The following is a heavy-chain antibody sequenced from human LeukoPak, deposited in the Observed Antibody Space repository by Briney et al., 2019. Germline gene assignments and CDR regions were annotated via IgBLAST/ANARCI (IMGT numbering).Heavy chain of an antibody. CDR3: ARVGSSGYYYVLDYFDC. CDR1: GYTFTGYY. J-gene: IGHJ4*02. D-gene: IGHD3-22*01. V-gene: IGHV1-2*02. Sequence: GASVKVSCKASGYTFTGYYMHWVRQAPGQGLEWMGWINPNCGGTNYAQKFQGRVTMTRDTSISTAYMELSRLRSDDTAVYYCARVGSSGYYYVLDYFDCWGQGTLVTVSS. CDR2: INPNCGGT.